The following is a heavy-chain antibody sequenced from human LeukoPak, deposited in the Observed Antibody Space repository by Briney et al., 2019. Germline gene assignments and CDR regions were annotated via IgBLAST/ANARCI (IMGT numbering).Heavy chain of an antibody. CDR3: ARTGITVVISDAFDI. CDR2: TYSGGST. V-gene: IGHV3-66*02. D-gene: IGHD4-23*01. Sequence: GGSLRLPCAASGFTVSSNYMSWVRQAPGKGLEWVSVTYSGGSTYYADSVEGRFTISRDNSKNTLYLQMNSLRAEDTAVYYCARTGITVVISDAFDIWGQGTMVTVSS. CDR1: GFTVSSNY. J-gene: IGHJ3*02.